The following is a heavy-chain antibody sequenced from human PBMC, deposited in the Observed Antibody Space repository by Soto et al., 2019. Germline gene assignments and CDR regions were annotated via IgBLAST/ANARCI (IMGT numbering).Heavy chain of an antibody. V-gene: IGHV3-48*01. CDR3: ARDFKYDFWSGYSARYYYYYMDV. Sequence: EVQLVESGGGLVQPGGSLRLSCAASGITFSSYSMNWVRQAPGKGLEWVSYISSSSSTIYYADSVKGRFTISRDNAKNSLYLQMNSLRAEDTAVYYCARDFKYDFWSGYSARYYYYYMDVWGKGTTVTVSS. CDR1: GITFSSYS. J-gene: IGHJ6*03. D-gene: IGHD3-3*01. CDR2: ISSSSSTI.